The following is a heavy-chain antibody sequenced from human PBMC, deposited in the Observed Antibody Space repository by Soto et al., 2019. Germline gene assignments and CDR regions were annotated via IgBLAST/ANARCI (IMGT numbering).Heavy chain of an antibody. CDR3: ARDLYPGLDY. D-gene: IGHD3-16*02. V-gene: IGHV3-66*01. CDR2: IYSGGGT. J-gene: IGHJ4*02. Sequence: EVQLVESGGGLVQPGGSLRLSCAASGFTVSSNYMSWVRQAPGKGLEWVSVIYSGGGTNYADSVKGRFTISRDNSKNTLYRQMNSLSAEDTAMYYCARDLYPGLDYWGQGTLVTVSS. CDR1: GFTVSSNY.